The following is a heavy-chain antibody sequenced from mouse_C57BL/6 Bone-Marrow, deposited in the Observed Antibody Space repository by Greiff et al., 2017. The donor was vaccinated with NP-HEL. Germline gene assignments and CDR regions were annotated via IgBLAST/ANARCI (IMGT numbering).Heavy chain of an antibody. CDR2: IDPENGDT. CDR3: TTLVATEDAMDY. D-gene: IGHD1-1*01. CDR1: GFNIKDDY. V-gene: IGHV14-4*01. J-gene: IGHJ4*01. Sequence: VQLQQSGAELVRPGASVKLSCTASGFNIKDDYMHWVKQRPEQGLEWIGWIDPENGDTEYASKFQGKATITADTSSNTAYLQRSSLTSEDTAVYYCTTLVATEDAMDYWGQGTSVTVSS.